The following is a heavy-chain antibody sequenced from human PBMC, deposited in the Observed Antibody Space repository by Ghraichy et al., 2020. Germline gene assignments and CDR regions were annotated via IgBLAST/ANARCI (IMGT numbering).Heavy chain of an antibody. V-gene: IGHV3-23*01. D-gene: IGHD3-10*01. J-gene: IGHJ6*02. CDR2: ISGSGGST. CDR1: GFTFSSYA. CDR3: ANELHVLLWFGESAPVMDV. Sequence: GSLRLSCAASGFTFSSYAMSWVRQAPGKGLEWVSAISGSGGSTYYADSVKGRFTISRDNSKNTLYLQMNSLRAEDTAVYYCANELHVLLWFGESAPVMDVWGQGTTVTVSS.